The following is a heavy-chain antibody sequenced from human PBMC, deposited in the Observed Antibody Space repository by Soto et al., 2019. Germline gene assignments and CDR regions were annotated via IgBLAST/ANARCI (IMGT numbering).Heavy chain of an antibody. D-gene: IGHD3-9*01. J-gene: IGHJ4*02. CDR3: AWAMPTAGYIYFDQ. CDR2: INTGSSNT. CDR1: GYTFTSYG. Sequence: QVDLVQSGAEVKEPGASVRISCEASGYTFTSYGIHWVRQAPGQRLEWMGRINTGSSNTRYSPEFQARVTITRDTSASTAYMELNSLRSEDTAVYYCAWAMPTAGYIYFDQSGQGTLVTVSS. V-gene: IGHV1-3*04.